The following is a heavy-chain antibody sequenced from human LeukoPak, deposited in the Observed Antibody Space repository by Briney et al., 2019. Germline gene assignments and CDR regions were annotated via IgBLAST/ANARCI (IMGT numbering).Heavy chain of an antibody. CDR1: GFTFSSYG. V-gene: IGHV3-23*01. CDR3: AKEGSGPPYYYYYMDV. CDR2: ISGSGGST. Sequence: PGGTLRLSCAASGFTFSSYGMSWVRQAPGKGLEWVSTISGSGGSTYYADSVKGRFTISRDNSKNTLYLQMNSLRAEDTAVYYCAKEGSGPPYYYYYMDVWGKGTTVTISS. J-gene: IGHJ6*03.